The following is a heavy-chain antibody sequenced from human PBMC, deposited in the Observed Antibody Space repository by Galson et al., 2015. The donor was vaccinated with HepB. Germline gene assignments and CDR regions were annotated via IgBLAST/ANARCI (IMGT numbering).Heavy chain of an antibody. D-gene: IGHD2-15*01. Sequence: LSLTCTVSGGSISSGGYYWSWIRQHPGKGLEWIGYIYYSGSTYYNPSLKSRVTISVDTSKNQFSLKLGSVTAADTAVYYCASREVVANAGWFDPWGQGTLVPVSS. CDR2: IYYSGST. CDR1: GGSISSGGYY. V-gene: IGHV4-31*03. CDR3: ASREVVANAGWFDP. J-gene: IGHJ5*02.